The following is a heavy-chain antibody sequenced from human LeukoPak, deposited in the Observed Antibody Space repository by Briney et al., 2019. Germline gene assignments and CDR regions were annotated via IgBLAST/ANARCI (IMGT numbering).Heavy chain of an antibody. CDR2: IYTRGST. V-gene: IGHV4-4*07. CDR1: GVSISSFY. D-gene: IGHD1-26*01. J-gene: IGHJ4*02. Sequence: SSETLSLTCTVSGVSISSFYWNWIPQPAAKGLEWIGRIYTRGSTNYNPSLKSRVTMSVDTSKNQLSLKLRSVTAADTAVYYCARVTTGSYYSDHWGQGTLVTVSS. CDR3: ARVTTGSYYSDH.